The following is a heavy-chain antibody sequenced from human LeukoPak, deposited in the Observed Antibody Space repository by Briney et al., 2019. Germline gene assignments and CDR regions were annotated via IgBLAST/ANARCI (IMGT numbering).Heavy chain of an antibody. D-gene: IGHD4-11*01. V-gene: IGHV4-34*01. CDR3: ARHGRRTATVTPYGMDV. CDR1: GGSFSGYY. J-gene: IGHJ6*02. Sequence: SETLSLTCAVYGGSFSGYYWSWIRQPPGKGLEWIGSIYYSGSTYYNPSLKSRVTISVDTSKNQFPLKLSSVPAADKAMYYCARHGRRTATVTPYGMDVWGQGTTVTVSS. CDR2: IYYSGST.